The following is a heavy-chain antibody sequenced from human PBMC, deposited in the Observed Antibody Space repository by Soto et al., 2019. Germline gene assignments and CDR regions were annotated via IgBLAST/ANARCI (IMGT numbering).Heavy chain of an antibody. CDR2: ISSSSSYT. Sequence: GGSLRLSCAASGFTFSDYYMSWIRQAPGKGLEWVSYISSSSSYTNYADSVKGRFTISRDNAKNSLYLQMNSLRAEDTAVYYCARGGVAGTCCWGVDYFDYWGQGTLVTVSS. D-gene: IGHD6-19*01. V-gene: IGHV3-11*06. J-gene: IGHJ4*02. CDR3: ARGGVAGTCCWGVDYFDY. CDR1: GFTFSDYY.